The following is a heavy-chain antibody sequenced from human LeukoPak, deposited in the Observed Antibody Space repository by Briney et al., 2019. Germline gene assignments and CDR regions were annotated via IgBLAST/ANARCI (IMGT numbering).Heavy chain of an antibody. V-gene: IGHV3-30*02. D-gene: IGHD6-13*01. CDR2: IRSDRSIK. CDR3: AKTASSSWGFFDY. J-gene: IGHJ4*02. Sequence: GGSLRLSCAASGFTFSSYGIHWVRQAPGKGLEWVAFIRSDRSIKYYADSVKGRFTISRDNSKNTLYLEINSLRADDTAIYYCAKTASSSWGFFDYWGQGTLVTVSS. CDR1: GFTFSSYG.